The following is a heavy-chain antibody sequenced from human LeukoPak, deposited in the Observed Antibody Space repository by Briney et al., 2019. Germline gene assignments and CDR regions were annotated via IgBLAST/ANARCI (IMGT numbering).Heavy chain of an antibody. CDR1: GGSISSDSYY. CDR2: IYYSGST. V-gene: IGHV4-39*07. Sequence: PSETLSLTCTVSGGSISSDSYYWGWICQPPGKGLEWIGSIYYSGSTYYNPSLKSRVTISVDTSKNQFSLKLSSVTAADTAVYYCARTYTYYYYSSGYYYGQDWGQGTLVTVSS. D-gene: IGHD3-22*01. J-gene: IGHJ4*02. CDR3: ARTYTYYYYSSGYYYGQD.